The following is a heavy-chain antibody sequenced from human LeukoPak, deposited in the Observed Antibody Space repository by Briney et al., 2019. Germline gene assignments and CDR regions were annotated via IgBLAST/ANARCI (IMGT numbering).Heavy chain of an antibody. V-gene: IGHV3-23*01. Sequence: PGGSLTLSCAASGFTSSDYAMSWVRQAPGKGLEWVSAVSSSGGTTYYADSVQGWFTISRDISKSTLYLQMHSLRAEDTALYYCAKATYQYDSSGYIWFFDVWGRGTLVTVSS. CDR1: GFTSSDYA. D-gene: IGHD3-22*01. CDR2: VSSSGGTT. J-gene: IGHJ2*01. CDR3: AKATYQYDSSGYIWFFDV.